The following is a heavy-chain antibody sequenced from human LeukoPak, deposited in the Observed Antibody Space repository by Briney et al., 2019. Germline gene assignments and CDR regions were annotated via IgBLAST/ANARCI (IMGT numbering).Heavy chain of an antibody. CDR3: ATPLGMTTVTRYWFDP. CDR1: GFTFSNYN. Sequence: GGSLRLSCAASGFTFSNYNMNWVRQAPGKGLEWVSYISSSSITIYYADSVKGRFTISRDNAKNSLYLQMNSLRAEDTAVYYCATPLGMTTVTRYWFDPWGQGTLVTVSS. V-gene: IGHV3-48*01. D-gene: IGHD4-17*01. CDR2: ISSSSITI. J-gene: IGHJ5*02.